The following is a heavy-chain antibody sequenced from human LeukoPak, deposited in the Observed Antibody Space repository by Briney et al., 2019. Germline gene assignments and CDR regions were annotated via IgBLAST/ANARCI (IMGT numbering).Heavy chain of an antibody. CDR2: IYPDDSDT. D-gene: IGHD1-1*01. Sequence: GESLKISYKGSGYTFTTYWIGWVRQLPGKGLEWMGSIYPDDSDTRYSSSFQGQVTISADKSITTAYLRWSSLKASDTAMYYCARDDGVNFDYWGPGTLVTVSS. CDR3: ARDDGVNFDY. J-gene: IGHJ4*02. CDR1: GYTFTTYW. V-gene: IGHV5-51*01.